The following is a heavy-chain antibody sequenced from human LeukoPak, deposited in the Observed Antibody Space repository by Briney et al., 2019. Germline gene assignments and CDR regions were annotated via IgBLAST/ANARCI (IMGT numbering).Heavy chain of an antibody. V-gene: IGHV4-38-2*02. D-gene: IGHD3-22*01. CDR3: AAGSESYDSRGYSYYFDY. J-gene: IGHJ4*02. Sequence: SETLSLTCTVSGYSISSGYYWGWIRQPPGKGLEWIGRIYTSGSTNYNPSLKSRVTMSVDTSKNQFSLKLSSVTAADTAVYYCAAGSESYDSRGYSYYFDYWGQGTLVTVSS. CDR1: GYSISSGYY. CDR2: IYTSGST.